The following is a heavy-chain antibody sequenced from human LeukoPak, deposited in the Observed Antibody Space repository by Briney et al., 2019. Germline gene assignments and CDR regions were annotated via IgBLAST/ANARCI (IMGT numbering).Heavy chain of an antibody. V-gene: IGHV4-39*01. CDR3: ARQSSGYDFWSGYYVCWFDP. Sequence: SETLSLTCTVSGGSISSSSYYWGWIRQPPGKGLEWIGSIYYSGSTYYNPSLKSRVTISVDTSKSQFSLKLSSVTPADTAVYYCARQSSGYDFWSGYYVCWFDPWGQGTLVTVSS. J-gene: IGHJ5*02. D-gene: IGHD3-3*01. CDR1: GGSISSSSYY. CDR2: IYYSGST.